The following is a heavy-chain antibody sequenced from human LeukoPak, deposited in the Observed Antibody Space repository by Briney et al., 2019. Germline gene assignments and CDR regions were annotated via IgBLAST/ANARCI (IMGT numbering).Heavy chain of an antibody. CDR3: ARGYGSGNYFDY. D-gene: IGHD3-10*01. CDR1: GFTFSSYG. CDR2: IWYDGSNK. Sequence: PGRSLRLSCAASGFTFSSYGMHWVRQAPGKGLVWVAVIWYDGSNKYYADSVKGRFTISRDNSKNTLYLQMNSLRAEDTAVYYCARGYGSGNYFDYWGQGTLVTVSS. J-gene: IGHJ4*02. V-gene: IGHV3-33*01.